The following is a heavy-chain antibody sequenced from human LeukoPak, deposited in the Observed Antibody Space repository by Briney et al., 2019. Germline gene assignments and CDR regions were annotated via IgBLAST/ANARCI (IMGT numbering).Heavy chain of an antibody. Sequence: GESLQISCKGSGYSFTSYWIGWVRQMPGKGLEWMGIIYPGDSDTRYSPSFQGQVTISADKSISTAYLQWSSLKASDTAIYYCARRYCSGGNCYDYFDYWGQGTLVTVSS. CDR2: IYPGDSDT. V-gene: IGHV5-51*01. J-gene: IGHJ4*02. CDR1: GYSFTSYW. D-gene: IGHD2-15*01. CDR3: ARRYCSGGNCYDYFDY.